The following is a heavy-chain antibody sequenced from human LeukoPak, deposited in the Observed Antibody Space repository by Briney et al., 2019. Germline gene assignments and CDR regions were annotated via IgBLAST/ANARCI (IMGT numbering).Heavy chain of an antibody. Sequence: GGSLRLSCAASGFTFSSYSINWVRQAPGKGLEWVAVISYDGSNKYYADSVKGRFTISRDNSKNTLYLQMNSLRAEDTAVYYCAKEVPSTVTTPDYFDYWGQGTLVTVSS. D-gene: IGHD4-17*01. CDR1: GFTFSSYS. J-gene: IGHJ4*02. CDR2: ISYDGSNK. CDR3: AKEVPSTVTTPDYFDY. V-gene: IGHV3-30*18.